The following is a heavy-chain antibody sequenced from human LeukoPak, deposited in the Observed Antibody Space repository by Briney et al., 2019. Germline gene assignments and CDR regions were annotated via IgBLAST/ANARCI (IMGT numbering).Heavy chain of an antibody. CDR3: ATWAFYHGLDV. Sequence: GGSLRLSCAASGFAFGDYAMHWVRQAPGKGLEWVSLIRADGGRTYYAGSVNGRFTISRDNSENSLYLQMNSLRTDDTALYYCATWAFYHGLDVWGQGSTVTVSS. CDR1: GFAFGDYA. V-gene: IGHV3-43*02. CDR2: IRADGGRT. J-gene: IGHJ6*02. D-gene: IGHD2/OR15-2a*01.